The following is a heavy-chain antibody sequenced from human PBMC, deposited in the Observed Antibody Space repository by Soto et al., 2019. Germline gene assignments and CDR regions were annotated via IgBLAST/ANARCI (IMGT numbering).Heavy chain of an antibody. Sequence: GESLKISGNGSGYSFTSYWIGWVRQMPGKGLEWMGIIYPGDSDPRYSPSFQGQVTIPADKSITTAYLQWRSLMDSDTAMYYCARQQGYCSGTSCSRSYYYGIDVWGQGNTVTASS. V-gene: IGHV5-51*01. CDR2: IYPGDSDP. CDR3: ARQQGYCSGTSCSRSYYYGIDV. J-gene: IGHJ6*02. D-gene: IGHD2-2*01. CDR1: GYSFTSYW.